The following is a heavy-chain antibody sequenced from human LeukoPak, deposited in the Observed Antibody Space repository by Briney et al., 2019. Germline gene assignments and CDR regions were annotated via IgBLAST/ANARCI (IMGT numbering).Heavy chain of an antibody. D-gene: IGHD6-13*01. Sequence: GESLKISCKGSGYTFISYWIGWVRQMPGKGLEWMGIIYPGDSDTRYSPSFQGQVTISADKSISTAYLQWSSLKASDTAMYYCARQRGSSSWYRGNWFDPWGQGTLVTVSS. V-gene: IGHV5-51*01. CDR2: IYPGDSDT. J-gene: IGHJ5*02. CDR1: GYTFISYW. CDR3: ARQRGSSSWYRGNWFDP.